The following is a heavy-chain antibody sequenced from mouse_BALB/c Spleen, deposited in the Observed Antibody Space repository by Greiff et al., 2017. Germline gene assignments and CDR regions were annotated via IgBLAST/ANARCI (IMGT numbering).Heavy chain of an antibody. J-gene: IGHJ4*01. D-gene: IGHD2-1*01. CDR1: GDSITSGY. CDR2: ISYSGST. Sequence: VQLKESGPSLVKPSQTLSLTCSVTGDSITSGYWNWIRKFPGNKLEYMGYISYSGSTYYNPSLKSRISITRDTSKNQYYLQLNSVTTEDTATYYCARYYGNYEGYYAMDYWGQGTSVTVSS. V-gene: IGHV3-8*02. CDR3: ARYYGNYEGYYAMDY.